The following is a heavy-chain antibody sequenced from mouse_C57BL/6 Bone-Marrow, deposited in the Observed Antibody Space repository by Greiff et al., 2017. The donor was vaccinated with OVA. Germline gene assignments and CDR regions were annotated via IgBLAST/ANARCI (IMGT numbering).Heavy chain of an antibody. CDR2: IDPSIGNT. CDR3: ADYYGSSFYYYAMDY. D-gene: IGHD1-1*01. CDR1: GFNIKNTY. J-gene: IGHJ4*01. Sequence: VQLQQSVAELVRPGASVKLSCTASGFNIKNTYMHWVKQRPEQGLEWIGRIDPSIGNTNYPPKFQGKATLTADTSSNTAYLQLSSLTSEDTAVYYCADYYGSSFYYYAMDYWGQGTSVTVSS. V-gene: IGHV14-3*01.